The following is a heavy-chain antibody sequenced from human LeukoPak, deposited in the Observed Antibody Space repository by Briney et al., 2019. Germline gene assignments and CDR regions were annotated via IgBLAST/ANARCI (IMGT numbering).Heavy chain of an antibody. J-gene: IGHJ4*02. V-gene: IGHV4-34*01. D-gene: IGHD4-17*01. CDR1: CGSFSGYY. Sequence: SETLSLTCAVYCGSFSGYYWSWIRRPPGKGLEWIGEINHSGRTNYNPSLKSRVTISVDTSKNQFSLKLSSVTAADTAVYYCARGRSWYGDSYFDYWGQGTLVTVSS. CDR2: INHSGRT. CDR3: ARGRSWYGDSYFDY.